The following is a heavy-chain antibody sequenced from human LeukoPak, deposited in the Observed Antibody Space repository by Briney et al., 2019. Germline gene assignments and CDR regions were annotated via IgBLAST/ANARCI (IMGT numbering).Heavy chain of an antibody. V-gene: IGHV3-11*01. Sequence: GGSLGLSCAASGFTFSDYYMSWIRQAPGKGLGWVSYISSSGSTIYYAGSVKGRFTISRDNAKNSLYLQMNSLRAEDTAVYYCARDYYDYVWGSFSPVGYWGQGTLVTVSS. CDR1: GFTFSDYY. CDR2: ISSSGSTI. CDR3: ARDYYDYVWGSFSPVGY. J-gene: IGHJ4*02. D-gene: IGHD3-16*01.